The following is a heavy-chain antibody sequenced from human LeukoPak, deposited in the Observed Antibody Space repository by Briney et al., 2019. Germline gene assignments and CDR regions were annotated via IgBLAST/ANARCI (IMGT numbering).Heavy chain of an antibody. CDR2: ISAYNGNT. V-gene: IGHV1-18*01. J-gene: IGHJ3*02. D-gene: IGHD1-7*01. CDR3: ARGLYNWNYADAFDI. CDR1: GYTFTSYG. Sequence: ASVKVSCKASGYTFTSYGISWVRQAPGQGLEWMGWISAYNGNTNYAQKLQGRVTMTTDTSTSTAYMELRSLRSDDTAVYYCARGLYNWNYADAFDIWGQGTMVTVSS.